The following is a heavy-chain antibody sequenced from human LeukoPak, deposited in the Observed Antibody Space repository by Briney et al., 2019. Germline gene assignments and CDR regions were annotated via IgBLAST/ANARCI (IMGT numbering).Heavy chain of an antibody. V-gene: IGHV3-33*01. CDR1: GFTFSNYG. D-gene: IGHD2-2*01. J-gene: IGHJ4*02. CDR3: ARGVTRYCSSTSCYYSDF. CDR2: IWYDGSNR. Sequence: GGSLRLSCAASGFTFSNYGMHWVRQAPGKGLEWVAVIWYDGSNRYYADSVKGRFTISRDNSKNTLYLQMNSLRAEDTAVYYCARGVTRYCSSTSCYYSDFWGQGTLVTVSS.